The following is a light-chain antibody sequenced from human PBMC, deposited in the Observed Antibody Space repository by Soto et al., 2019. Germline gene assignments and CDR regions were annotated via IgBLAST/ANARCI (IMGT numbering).Light chain of an antibody. J-gene: IGLJ2*01. CDR2: GNS. CDR3: LSYDSSLSGVV. Sequence: QSVLTQPPSVSGAPGQRVTISCTWSSSNIGAGYDVHWYQRLPGTAPKLLIYGNSNRPSGVPDRFSGSKSGTSASLAITGLQAEDEADYYCLSYDSSLSGVVFGGGTKLTVL. CDR1: SSNIGAGYD. V-gene: IGLV1-40*01.